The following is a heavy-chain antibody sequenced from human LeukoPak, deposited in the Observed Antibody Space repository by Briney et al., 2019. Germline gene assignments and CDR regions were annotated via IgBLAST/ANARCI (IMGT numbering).Heavy chain of an antibody. J-gene: IGHJ4*02. CDR2: IRSKAYGGTT. Sequence: GRSLRLSCTVSGFTFGDYAVSWVRQAPGKGLEWVGFIRSKAYGGTTEYAASVKGRFTISRDDSKSIAYLQMNSLKTEDKAVYYCTRDPLHYYGSGSYYHFDYWGQGTLVTVSS. CDR3: TRDPLHYYGSGSYYHFDY. V-gene: IGHV3-49*04. CDR1: GFTFGDYA. D-gene: IGHD3-10*01.